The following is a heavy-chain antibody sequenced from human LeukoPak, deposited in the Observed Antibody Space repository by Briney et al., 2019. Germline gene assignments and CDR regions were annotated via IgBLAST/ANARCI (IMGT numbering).Heavy chain of an antibody. J-gene: IGHJ4*02. D-gene: IGHD3-22*01. Sequence: GGSLRLSCATSGFTFSDFYMSWIRQAPGKGLEWISYISSSGSSTNYADSVKGRFTISRDNAKNSLYLQMNSLGAEDTAVYYCARDLIHRSGEANYWGRGTLVTVSS. CDR1: GFTFSDFY. CDR2: ISSSGSST. V-gene: IGHV3-11*05. CDR3: ARDLIHRSGEANY.